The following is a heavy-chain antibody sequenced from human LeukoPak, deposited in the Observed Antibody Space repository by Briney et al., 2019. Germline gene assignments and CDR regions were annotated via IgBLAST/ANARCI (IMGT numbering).Heavy chain of an antibody. J-gene: IGHJ4*02. Sequence: GGSLRLSCAASGFTFSSFEMNWVRQAPGKGLEWVSYITSSASTIYYAESVKGRFTISRVNAKNSLFLQMNSLRAEDTAVYYCARKVLSGSRYFDYWGQGALVTVSS. CDR1: GFTFSSFE. D-gene: IGHD1-26*01. CDR3: ARKVLSGSRYFDY. CDR2: ITSSASTI. V-gene: IGHV3-48*03.